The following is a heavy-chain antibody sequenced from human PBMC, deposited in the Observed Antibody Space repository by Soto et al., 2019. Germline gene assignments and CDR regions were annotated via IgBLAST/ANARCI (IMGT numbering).Heavy chain of an antibody. Sequence: PSETLSLTCAVYGGSFSGYYWSWVRQAPGKGLEWVSGIGASGAGTYYADSVKGRFIISRDNSKSTLHLQMNSLRAEDTAVYYCALRKAGSYFDYWGQGTLVTVSS. CDR3: ALRKAGSYFDY. J-gene: IGHJ4*02. D-gene: IGHD1-26*01. V-gene: IGHV3-23*01. CDR1: GGSFSGYY. CDR2: IGASGAGT.